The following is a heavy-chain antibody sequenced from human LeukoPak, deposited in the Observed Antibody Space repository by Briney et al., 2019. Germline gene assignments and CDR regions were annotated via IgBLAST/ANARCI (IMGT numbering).Heavy chain of an antibody. D-gene: IGHD6-13*01. CDR3: SRVLAAPGHFDY. V-gene: IGHV1-18*01. J-gene: IGHJ4*02. CDR1: GYSFAGYG. Sequence: GASVTVSYMGSGYSFAGYGISWVRQAPGHGLEWIGWISTYSGNTNYAHNLQGRITVTTETSTSTAYMELRSLRSDDTAVYYCSRVLAAPGHFDYWGQGTQLTVSS. CDR2: ISTYSGNT.